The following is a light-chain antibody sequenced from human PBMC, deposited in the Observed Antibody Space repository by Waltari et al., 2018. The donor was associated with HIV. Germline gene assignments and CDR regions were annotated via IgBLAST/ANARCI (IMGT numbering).Light chain of an antibody. CDR3: NSYTSISTGV. CDR1: RSAVVPYIS. V-gene: IGLV2-14*01. Sequence: QSALTLPASVSRSPGQSITLSCPLSRSAVVPYISFSWYQQHPGKAPKLMIYEVSNRPAGVSHRFSGSKSGNTASLTISGLQPEDEADYYCNSYTSISTGVFGGGTKLTVL. J-gene: IGLJ3*02. CDR2: EVS.